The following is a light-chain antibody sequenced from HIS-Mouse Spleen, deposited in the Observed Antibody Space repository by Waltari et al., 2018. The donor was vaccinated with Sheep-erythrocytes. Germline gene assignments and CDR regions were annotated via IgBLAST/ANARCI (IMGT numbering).Light chain of an antibody. CDR3: CSYAGSSTLV. J-gene: IGLJ2*01. V-gene: IGLV2-23*01. CDR2: EGS. CDR1: SSDVGSYNL. Sequence: QSALTQPASVSGSPGPSITISCTGTSSDVGSYNLVSLYQKHPGKAPKLMIYEGSTRPSGVSNRFSGSKSGNTASLTISGLQAEDEADYYCCSYAGSSTLVFGGGTKLTVL.